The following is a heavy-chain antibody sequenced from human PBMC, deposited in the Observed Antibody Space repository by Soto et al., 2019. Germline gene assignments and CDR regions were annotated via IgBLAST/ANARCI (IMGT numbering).Heavy chain of an antibody. D-gene: IGHD5-12*01. V-gene: IGHV3-23*01. CDR2: ISGSGGST. CDR1: GFTFSSYA. J-gene: IGHJ4*02. Sequence: EVQLLESGGGLVQPGGSLRLSCAVSGFTFSSYAMRWVRPAPGKGLEWVSGISGSGGSTYYADSVQGRFTRSRDNSKNTLYLQMNSLRVEDTAVYYCAKAKYSGYDISLKFDYWGQGTLATVSS. CDR3: AKAKYSGYDISLKFDY.